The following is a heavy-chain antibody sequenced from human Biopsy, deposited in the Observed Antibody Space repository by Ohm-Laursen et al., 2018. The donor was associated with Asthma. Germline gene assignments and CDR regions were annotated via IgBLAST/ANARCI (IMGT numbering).Heavy chain of an antibody. V-gene: IGHV1-24*01. CDR3: ASDFPKDYVRYNFQF. CDR1: GGMFGNYA. CDR2: HDHEEGGT. Sequence: SVKVSCKSSGGMFGNYAISWVRQAPGQGLEWMGGHDHEEGGTVNARRFQGRVTMTEDTSTDTAYMELSSLSSDDTAVYYCASDFPKDYVRYNFQFWGQGTLVTVSS. D-gene: IGHD4-17*01. J-gene: IGHJ4*02.